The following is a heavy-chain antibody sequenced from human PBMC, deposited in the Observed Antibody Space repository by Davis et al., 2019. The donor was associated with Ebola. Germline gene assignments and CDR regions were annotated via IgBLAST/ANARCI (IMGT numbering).Heavy chain of an antibody. CDR2: IYTGGRT. CDR3: ARHYVYDYYMGLDV. J-gene: IGHJ6*02. Sequence: GESLKISCAASGFRVSGPYMSWVRQAPGKRLEWVSVIYTGGRTYYTDSVKGRFTISRDNSKNTIYLQMNSLRAEDTAVYYCARHYVYDYYMGLDVWGQGTTVAVSS. CDR1: GFRVSGPY. D-gene: IGHD5/OR15-5a*01. V-gene: IGHV3-66*04.